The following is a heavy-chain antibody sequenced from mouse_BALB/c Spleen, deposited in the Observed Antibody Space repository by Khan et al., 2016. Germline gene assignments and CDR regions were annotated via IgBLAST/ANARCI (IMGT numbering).Heavy chain of an antibody. CDR3: ARLYYYGSSDY. J-gene: IGHJ2*01. CDR1: GFDFSRYW. Sequence: EVKLLESGGGLVQPGGSLKLSCAASGFDFSRYWMSWVRPAPGKGLEWIGEINPDSSTINYTPSLKDKFIISRDNAKNTLYMQMSKVRSEDTALXYCARLYYYGSSDYWGQGTTLTVSS. V-gene: IGHV4-1*02. D-gene: IGHD1-1*01. CDR2: INPDSSTI.